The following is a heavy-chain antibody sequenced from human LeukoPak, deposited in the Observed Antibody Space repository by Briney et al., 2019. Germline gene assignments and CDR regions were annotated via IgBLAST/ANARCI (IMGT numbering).Heavy chain of an antibody. V-gene: IGHV3-30*02. CDR1: GFTFSSYG. D-gene: IGHD3-10*01. J-gene: IGHJ4*02. CDR3: AKVFHGSGSYYNFFDY. CDR2: IRYDGSNK. Sequence: PGGSLRLSCAASGFTFSSYGMHWVRQAPGKGLEWVAFIRYDGSNKYYADSVKGRFTISRDNSKNTLYLQMNSLRAEDTAVYYCAKVFHGSGSYYNFFDYWGQGTLVTVSS.